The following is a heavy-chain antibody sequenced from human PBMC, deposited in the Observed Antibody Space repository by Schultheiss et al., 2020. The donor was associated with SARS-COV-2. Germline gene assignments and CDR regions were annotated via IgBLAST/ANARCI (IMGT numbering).Heavy chain of an antibody. D-gene: IGHD4-17*01. CDR3: AKDRFGTVTTFPDY. Sequence: GGSLRLSCAASGFTFSSYVMSWVRQAPGKGLEWVSAISGSGGSTYYADSVKGRFTISRDNSKNTLYLQMNSLRAEDTAVYYCAKDRFGTVTTFPDYWGQGTLVTVSS. CDR1: GFTFSSYV. V-gene: IGHV3-23*01. CDR2: ISGSGGST. J-gene: IGHJ4*02.